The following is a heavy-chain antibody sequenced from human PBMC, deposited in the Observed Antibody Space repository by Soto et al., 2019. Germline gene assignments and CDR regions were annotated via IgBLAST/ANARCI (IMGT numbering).Heavy chain of an antibody. D-gene: IGHD2-2*02. CDR3: ARDDVGYCSSTSCYTYFQH. J-gene: IGHJ1*01. V-gene: IGHV3-33*01. Sequence: VQLVESGGGVVQPGRSLRLSCAASGFTFSSYGMHWVRQAPGKGLEWVAVIWYDGSNKYYADSVKGRFTISRDNSKNTLYLQMNSLRAEDTAVYYCARDDVGYCSSTSCYTYFQHWGQGTLVTVSS. CDR1: GFTFSSYG. CDR2: IWYDGSNK.